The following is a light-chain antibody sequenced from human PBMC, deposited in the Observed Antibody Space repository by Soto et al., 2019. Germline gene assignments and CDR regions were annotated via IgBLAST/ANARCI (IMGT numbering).Light chain of an antibody. CDR1: QGISSY. V-gene: IGKV1-9*01. Sequence: IQLTQSPSSLSASAGDRVTITCRASQGISSYLAWYQQKPGKAPKLLISAASTLRSGVPSRFSGSGSGTDFTLTISSLQPEDFATYYCQQLNDYPITFGQGTRLEMK. CDR3: QQLNDYPIT. J-gene: IGKJ5*01. CDR2: AAS.